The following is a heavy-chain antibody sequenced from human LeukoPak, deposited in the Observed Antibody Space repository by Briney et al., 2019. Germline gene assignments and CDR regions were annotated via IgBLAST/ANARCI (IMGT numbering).Heavy chain of an antibody. CDR2: IKQDGSET. CDR3: ARTLHDSGSHRPFDY. D-gene: IGHD3-16*02. CDR1: GFTFSNYW. V-gene: IGHV3-7*01. Sequence: GGSLRLSCAASGFTFSNYWMTWVRQAPGKGLEWVANIKQDGSETYYVDSVKGRFTISRDNAENSLYLQMNSLRPEDTAVYYCARTLHDSGSHRPFDYWGQGTLVTVSS. J-gene: IGHJ4*02.